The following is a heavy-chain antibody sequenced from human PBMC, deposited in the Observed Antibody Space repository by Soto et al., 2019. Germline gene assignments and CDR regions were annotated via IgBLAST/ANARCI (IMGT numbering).Heavy chain of an antibody. CDR1: GGSFSGYY. CDR2: INHSGST. J-gene: IGHJ5*02. Sequence: PSETLSLTCAVYGGSFSGYYWSWIRQPPGKGLEWIGEINHSGSTNYNPSLKSRVTISVDTSKNQFSLELSSVTAADTAVYYCARAGYNWNDGGLRWFDPWGQGTLVTVSS. V-gene: IGHV4-34*01. D-gene: IGHD1-1*01. CDR3: ARAGYNWNDGGLRWFDP.